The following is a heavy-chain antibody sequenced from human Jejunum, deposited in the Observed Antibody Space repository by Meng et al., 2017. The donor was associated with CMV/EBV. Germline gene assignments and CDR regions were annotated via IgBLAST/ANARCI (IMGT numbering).Heavy chain of an antibody. CDR2: IHYSEST. D-gene: IGHD3-3*01. CDR3: VRGVSPTEWPLEK. Sequence: VSGCSISSYYWSWVRQSPGKGLEWLGYIHYSESTKYNPSLESRVTMSLDRSRNQFSLRLSSVTAADTAVYFCVRGVSPTEWPLEKWGQGTLVTVSS. J-gene: IGHJ4*02. CDR1: GCSISSYY. V-gene: IGHV4-59*01.